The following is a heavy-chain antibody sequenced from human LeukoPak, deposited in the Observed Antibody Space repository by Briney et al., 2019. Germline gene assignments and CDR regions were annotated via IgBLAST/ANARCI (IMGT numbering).Heavy chain of an antibody. V-gene: IGHV3-23*01. Sequence: GGSLRLSCAASGFTFSSYAMSWVRQAPGEGLEWVSAISGSGGSTYYADSVKGRFTIYRDNSKTTLYLQMNSLTGEDTAIYYCAREGGTIEKGEFDYWGQGTLVTVSS. CDR3: AREGGTIEKGEFDY. D-gene: IGHD3-16*02. CDR2: ISGSGGST. CDR1: GFTFSSYA. J-gene: IGHJ4*02.